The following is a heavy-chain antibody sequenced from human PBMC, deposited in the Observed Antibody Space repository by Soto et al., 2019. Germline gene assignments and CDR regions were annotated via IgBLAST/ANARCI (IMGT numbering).Heavy chain of an antibody. D-gene: IGHD3-3*01. J-gene: IGHJ4*02. CDR3: AKAHDLWSYYFDY. V-gene: IGHV3-23*01. CDR2: ISGSGQST. CDR1: GFTFSNYA. Sequence: EVQLLESGGGLVQPGGSLRLSCAASGFTFSNYAMSWVRQAPGKGLEWVSGISGSGQSTYYADSVKGRFTISRDNSKNTLYLQMNSLRAEDTAVYYCAKAHDLWSYYFDYWGQGTLVTVSS.